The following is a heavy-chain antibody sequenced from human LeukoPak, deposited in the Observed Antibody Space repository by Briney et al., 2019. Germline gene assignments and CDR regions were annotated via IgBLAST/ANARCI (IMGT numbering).Heavy chain of an antibody. CDR3: AKDPYGSGSYPHW. D-gene: IGHD3-10*01. Sequence: GGSLRLSCAASGFTFDDYGLSWVRQAPGKGLEWVSGISWNSGSIGYADSVKGRFTISRDNAKNSLYLQMNSLRAEDTALYYCAKDPYGSGSYPHWWGQGTLVTVSS. V-gene: IGHV3-9*01. CDR2: ISWNSGSI. J-gene: IGHJ4*02. CDR1: GFTFDDYG.